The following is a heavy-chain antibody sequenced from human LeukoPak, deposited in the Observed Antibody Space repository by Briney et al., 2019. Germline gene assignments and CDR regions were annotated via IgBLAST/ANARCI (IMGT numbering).Heavy chain of an antibody. J-gene: IGHJ5*02. Sequence: SETLSLTCTVSGGSISSTSYYWGWIRQPPGKGLEWLGSIYYSGSTSYNPSLKSRVTISVDTSKNQFSLKLSSVTAADTAVYYCARHHALDYYGSGSYYYGWFDPWGRGTLVTVSS. V-gene: IGHV4-39*01. CDR3: ARHHALDYYGSGSYYYGWFDP. CDR1: GGSISSTSYY. D-gene: IGHD3-10*01. CDR2: IYYSGST.